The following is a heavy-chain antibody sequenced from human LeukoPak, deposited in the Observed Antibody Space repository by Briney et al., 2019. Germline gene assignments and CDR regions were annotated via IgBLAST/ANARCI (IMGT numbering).Heavy chain of an antibody. CDR3: ARDRDSSY. CDR1: GFTFSSSS. Sequence: GGSLRLSCAASGFTFSSSSMNWVRQAPGKGLECISYISSGGSTIYYADSVKGRFTISRDNAKNSLYLQMNSLRAEDTAVYYCARDRDSSYWGQGTLVTVSS. J-gene: IGHJ4*02. D-gene: IGHD3-10*01. V-gene: IGHV3-48*04. CDR2: ISSGGSTI.